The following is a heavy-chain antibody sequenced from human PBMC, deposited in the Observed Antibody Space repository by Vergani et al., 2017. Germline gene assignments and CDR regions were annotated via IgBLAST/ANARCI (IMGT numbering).Heavy chain of an antibody. D-gene: IGHD4-17*01. Sequence: EVQLLESGGGLVQPGGSLRLSCAASGFTFSSYAMSWVRQAPGKGLEWVSAISGSGGSTYYADSVKGRFTISRDNSKNTLYLQMNSLRAEDTAVYYCAREDLAKDYGDSQDYYYYGMDVWGQGTTVTVSS. CDR1: GFTFSSYA. V-gene: IGHV3-23*01. CDR3: AREDLAKDYGDSQDYYYYGMDV. J-gene: IGHJ6*02. CDR2: ISGSGGST.